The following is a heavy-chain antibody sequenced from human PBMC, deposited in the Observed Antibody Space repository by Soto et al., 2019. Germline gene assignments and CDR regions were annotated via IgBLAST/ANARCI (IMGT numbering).Heavy chain of an antibody. D-gene: IGHD6-19*01. V-gene: IGHV4-59*01. J-gene: IGHJ5*02. CDR1: GGSISSYY. CDR3: ARGATYEYYSSGYNWFAP. Sequence: SETLSLTCTVSGGSISSYYWSWIRQPPGKGLEWIGYIYYSGSTNYNPSLKSRVTISVDTSKNQFSLKLSSVTAADTAVYYCARGATYEYYSSGYNWFAPWGQGTLVTVSS. CDR2: IYYSGST.